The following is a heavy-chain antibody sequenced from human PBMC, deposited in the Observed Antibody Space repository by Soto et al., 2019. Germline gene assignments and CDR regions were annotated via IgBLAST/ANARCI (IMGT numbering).Heavy chain of an antibody. CDR2: ISYDGSNK. J-gene: IGHJ4*02. D-gene: IGHD3-22*01. V-gene: IGHV3-30-3*01. CDR3: ARDPRTPFYDSSGYYRPYYFDY. CDR1: GFTFSSYA. Sequence: GGSLRLSCAASGFTFSSYAMHWVRQAPGKGLEWVAAISYDGSNKYYADFVKGRFTISRDNAKNSLYLQMNSLRAEDTAVYYCARDPRTPFYDSSGYYRPYYFDYWGQGTLVTVSS.